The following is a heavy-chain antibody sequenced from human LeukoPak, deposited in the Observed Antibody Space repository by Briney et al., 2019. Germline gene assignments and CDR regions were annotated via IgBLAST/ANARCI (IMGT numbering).Heavy chain of an antibody. CDR1: GGTFSSYA. CDR2: IIPIFGTA. J-gene: IGHJ6*03. CDR3: AREVPAAPGYYYYYMDV. Sequence: GASVKVSCKASGGTFSSYAISWVRRAPGQGLEWMGGIIPIFGTANYAQKFQGRVTITADESTSTAYMELSSLRSEDTAVYYCAREVPAAPGYYYYYMDVWGKGTTVTVSS. D-gene: IGHD2-2*01. V-gene: IGHV1-69*13.